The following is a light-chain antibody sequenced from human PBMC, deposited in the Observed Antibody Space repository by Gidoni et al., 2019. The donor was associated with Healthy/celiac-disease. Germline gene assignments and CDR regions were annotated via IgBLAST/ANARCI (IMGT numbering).Light chain of an antibody. CDR3: QQRSNWRIT. Sequence: EMVLTQSPATLSLSPGERATLSCSASQSVSSYLAWYQQKPVQAPRLLIYDASNRATGIPARFSGSGSGTDFTLTISSLEPEDFAVYYCQQRSNWRITFGQGTRLEIK. CDR2: DAS. J-gene: IGKJ5*01. V-gene: IGKV3-11*01. CDR1: QSVSSY.